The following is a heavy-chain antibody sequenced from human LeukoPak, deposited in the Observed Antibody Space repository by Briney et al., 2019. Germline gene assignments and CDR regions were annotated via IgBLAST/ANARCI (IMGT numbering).Heavy chain of an antibody. CDR1: GGSIRTYY. Sequence: SSETLSLTCSVSGGSIRTYYWSWIRQPPGKGLEWIGYINYSGSTKYNPSLKSRVTISVDTSKNQFSLKLSSVTAADTAVYYCASAQGIAVAGTNYWGQGTLVTVSS. CDR3: ASAQGIAVAGTNY. D-gene: IGHD6-19*01. J-gene: IGHJ4*02. CDR2: INYSGST. V-gene: IGHV4-59*12.